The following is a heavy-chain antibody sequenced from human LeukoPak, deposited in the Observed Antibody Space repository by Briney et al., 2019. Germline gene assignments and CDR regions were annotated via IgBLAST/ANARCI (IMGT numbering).Heavy chain of an antibody. Sequence: SETLSLTCTVSGASISSYYWSWIRQPPGKGLEWIGEINHSGSTNYNPSLKSRVTISVDTSKNQFSLKLSSVTAADTAVYYCARATGTYYDILTGYPLFDYWGQGTLVTVSS. J-gene: IGHJ4*02. D-gene: IGHD3-9*01. CDR1: GASISSYY. CDR2: INHSGST. CDR3: ARATGTYYDILTGYPLFDY. V-gene: IGHV4-34*01.